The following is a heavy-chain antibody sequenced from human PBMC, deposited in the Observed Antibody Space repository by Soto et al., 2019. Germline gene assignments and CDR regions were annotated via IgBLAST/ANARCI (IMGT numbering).Heavy chain of an antibody. CDR1: GYTFTNDA. CDR2: ISAGNGNT. J-gene: IGHJ4*02. D-gene: IGHD3-22*01. Sequence: ASVKVSCKASGYTFTNDAIHWVLQAPGQRLEWMGWISAGNGNTKYAQKLQGRVTMTTDTSTSTAYMELRSLRSDDTAVYYCAREGLNYDSSGYYGGDYWGQGTLVTVSS. CDR3: AREGLNYDSSGYYGGDY. V-gene: IGHV1-3*01.